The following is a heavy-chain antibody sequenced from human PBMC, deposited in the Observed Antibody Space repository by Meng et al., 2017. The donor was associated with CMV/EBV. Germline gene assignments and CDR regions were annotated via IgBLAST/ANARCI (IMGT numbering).Heavy chain of an antibody. CDR3: AKGDGLDQLQGPLVDY. Sequence: GGSLRLSCAASGFTVSSNYMSWVRQAPGKGLEWVAFIRYDGSNKYYADSVKGRFTISRDNSKNTLYLQMNSLRAEDTAVYYCAKGDGLDQLQGPLVDYWGQGTLVTVSS. D-gene: IGHD2-2*01. V-gene: IGHV3-30*02. CDR2: IRYDGSNK. J-gene: IGHJ4*02. CDR1: GFTVSSNY.